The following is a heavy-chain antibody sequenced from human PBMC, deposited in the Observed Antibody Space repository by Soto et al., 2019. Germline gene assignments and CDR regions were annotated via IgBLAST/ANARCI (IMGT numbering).Heavy chain of an antibody. CDR1: GGTFSSYA. J-gene: IGHJ6*02. Sequence: SVKVSCKASGGTFSSYAISWVRQAPGQGLEWMGGIIPIFGTANYAQKFQGRVTITADESTSTAYMELSSLRSEDTAVYYCATREPDAPYSYYYGMDVWGQGTTVTVSS. CDR2: IIPIFGTA. CDR3: ATREPDAPYSYYYGMDV. V-gene: IGHV1-69*13. D-gene: IGHD2-2*01.